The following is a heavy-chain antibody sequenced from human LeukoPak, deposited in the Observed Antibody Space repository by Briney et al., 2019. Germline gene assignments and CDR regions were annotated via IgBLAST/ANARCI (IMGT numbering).Heavy chain of an antibody. CDR1: GYTFTGYY. V-gene: IGHV1-2*02. J-gene: IGHJ4*02. CDR2: INPNSGGT. D-gene: IGHD3-10*01. Sequence: GASVKVSCKASGYTFTGYYMHWVRQAPGQGLEWMGWINPNSGGTNYAQKFQGRVTMTRDTSISTAYMELSRLKSDDTAVYYCARLRGRYGSGSYYVTFDYWGQGTLVTVSS. CDR3: ARLRGRYGSGSYYVTFDY.